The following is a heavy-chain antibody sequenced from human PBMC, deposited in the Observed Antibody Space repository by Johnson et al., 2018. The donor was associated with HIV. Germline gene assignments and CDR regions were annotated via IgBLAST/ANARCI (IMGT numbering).Heavy chain of an antibody. V-gene: IGHV3-66*01. D-gene: IGHD6-13*01. Sequence: VQLVESGGGLVQSGGSLRLSCGASGFSVSNTYMNWVRQAPGKGLDWVSVIYSGGSTYYADSVRGRFTISRDNSKNTLYLQMNSLRAEDTAVYYCAREGEGYSSSWYDAFDIWSQGTMVTVSS. J-gene: IGHJ3*02. CDR3: AREGEGYSSSWYDAFDI. CDR2: IYSGGST. CDR1: GFSVSNTY.